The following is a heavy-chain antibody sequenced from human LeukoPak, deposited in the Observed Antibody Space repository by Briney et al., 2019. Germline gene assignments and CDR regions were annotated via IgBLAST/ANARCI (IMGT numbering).Heavy chain of an antibody. Sequence: PSETLSLTCTVSGGSISSYYWSWIRQPPGKGLEWIGEINHSGSTNYNPSLKSRVTISVDTSKNQFSLKLSSVTAADTAVYYCASSTPLAYYFDYWGQGTLVTVSS. D-gene: IGHD1-1*01. CDR1: GGSISSYY. CDR2: INHSGST. J-gene: IGHJ4*02. V-gene: IGHV4-34*01. CDR3: ASSTPLAYYFDY.